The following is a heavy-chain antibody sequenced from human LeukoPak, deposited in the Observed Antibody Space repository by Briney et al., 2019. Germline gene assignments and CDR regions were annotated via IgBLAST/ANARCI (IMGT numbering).Heavy chain of an antibody. V-gene: IGHV5-51*01. CDR3: ARRLLEASDTMLWGPADAFDI. CDR1: GYNFADYW. Sequence: GESLKISCKASGYNFADYWIAWVRQTPGKGLEWMGIIYPDDSDTKNSPSFEGQVTVSVDKSTNTAYLRWSSLKASDTAGYYCARRLLEASDTMLWGPADAFDIWGQGTTVTASS. CDR2: IYPDDSDT. J-gene: IGHJ3*02. D-gene: IGHD2-2*01.